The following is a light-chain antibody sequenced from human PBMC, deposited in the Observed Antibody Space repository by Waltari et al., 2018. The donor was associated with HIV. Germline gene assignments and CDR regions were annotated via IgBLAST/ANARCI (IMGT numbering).Light chain of an antibody. CDR1: TRALGDF. J-gene: IGLJ2*01. CDR2: GVN. V-gene: IGLV2-14*03. CDR3: SSTADLESVT. Sequence: SALTQPASVSGSLGQSVTISCTGATRALGDFVSWYQQLPGRAPQLLFSGVNRRASGISHRFFASKSGATASLTISRLQADDEGCYYCSSTADLESVTFGGGT.